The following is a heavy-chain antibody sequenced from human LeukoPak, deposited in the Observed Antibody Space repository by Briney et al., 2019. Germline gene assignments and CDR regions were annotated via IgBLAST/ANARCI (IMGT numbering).Heavy chain of an antibody. J-gene: IGHJ3*02. Sequence: GGSLRLSCAASGFTFSSYGMHWVRQAPGKGLEWVAFIRYDGSNKYYADSVKGRFTISRDNSKNTLYLQMNSLRVEDTAVYYCAREGCRRDTSCYRGAFDIWGQGTMVTVSS. CDR1: GFTFSSYG. CDR3: AREGCRRDTSCYRGAFDI. V-gene: IGHV3-30*02. CDR2: IRYDGSNK. D-gene: IGHD2-2*01.